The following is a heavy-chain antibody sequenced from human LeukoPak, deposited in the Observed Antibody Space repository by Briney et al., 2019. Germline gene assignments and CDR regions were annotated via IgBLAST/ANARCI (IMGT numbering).Heavy chain of an antibody. CDR2: INPNNGGT. J-gene: IGHJ4*02. CDR1: GYTFTGYY. CDR3: AREARVAAAGTAGINFDY. D-gene: IGHD6-13*01. Sequence: ASAKVSCKTSGYTFTGYYTHWVRQAPGQGLEWLGWINPNNGGTIYAQKFQGRVAMTRYTSNTTAYMEMTRLRSDDTAVYYCAREARVAAAGTAGINFDYWGQGTLVTVSS. V-gene: IGHV1-2*02.